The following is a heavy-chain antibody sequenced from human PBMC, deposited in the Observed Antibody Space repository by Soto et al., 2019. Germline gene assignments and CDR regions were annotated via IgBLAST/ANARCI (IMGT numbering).Heavy chain of an antibody. D-gene: IGHD3-9*01. CDR3: ASAMPTAGYIYFEQ. J-gene: IGHJ4*02. V-gene: IGHV1-3*04. CDR2: INTGSRNT. CDR1: GYTFTSYG. Sequence: QVDLVQSGAEVKEPGASVRISCEASGYTFTSYGIHWVRQAPGQRLEWMGWINTGSRNTRYSPEFQARVTITWDTSASTAYMELNSLRSEDTAVYYCASAMPTAGYIYFEQWGQGNLVTVSS.